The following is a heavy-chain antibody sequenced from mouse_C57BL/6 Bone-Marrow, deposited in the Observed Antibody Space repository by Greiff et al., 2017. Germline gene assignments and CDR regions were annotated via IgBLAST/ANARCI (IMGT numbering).Heavy chain of an antibody. J-gene: IGHJ3*01. CDR1: GYTFTSYG. CDR3: ARWDYYGSRPAY. D-gene: IGHD1-1*01. V-gene: IGHV1-81*01. CDR2: IYPRSGNT. Sequence: VQGVESGAELARPGASVKLSCKASGYTFTSYGISWVKQRTGQGLEWIGEIYPRSGNTYYNEKFKGKATLTADKSSSTAYMELRSLTSEDSAVYFCARWDYYGSRPAYWGQGTLVTVSA.